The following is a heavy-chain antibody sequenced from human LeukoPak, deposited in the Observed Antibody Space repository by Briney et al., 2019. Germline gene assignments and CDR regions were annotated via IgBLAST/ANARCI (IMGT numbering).Heavy chain of an antibody. CDR3: AKSLIPPINGSYPPGFDY. CDR2: VSGSGGII. D-gene: IGHD1-26*01. Sequence: GGSLRLSCAASGFTFNSYAMTWVRQAPGKGLEWVSHVSGSGGIIYYADSVKGRFTIFRDNSKNTLYLQMNSLRAEDTAVYYCAKSLIPPINGSYPPGFDYWGQGTLVTVSS. J-gene: IGHJ4*02. CDR1: GFTFNSYA. V-gene: IGHV3-23*01.